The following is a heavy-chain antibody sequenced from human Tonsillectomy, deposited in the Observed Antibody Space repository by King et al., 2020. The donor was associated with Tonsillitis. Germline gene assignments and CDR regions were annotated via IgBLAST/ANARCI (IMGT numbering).Heavy chain of an antibody. J-gene: IGHJ4*02. V-gene: IGHV3-48*01. CDR2: ISSSSSTI. CDR1: GFTFSSYS. CDR3: ARFGYSGGWGGY. D-gene: IGHD1-26*01. Sequence: EVQLVESGGGLVQPGGSLRLSCAASGFTFSSYSMNWVRQAPGKGREWGSYISSSSSTIYYADSVKGRFTISRDNAKNSLYLQMNSLRAEDTAVYYCARFGYSGGWGGYWGQGTLVTVSS.